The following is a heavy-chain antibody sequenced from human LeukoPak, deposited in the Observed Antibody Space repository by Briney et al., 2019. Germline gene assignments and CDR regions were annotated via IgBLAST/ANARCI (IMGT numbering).Heavy chain of an antibody. V-gene: IGHV1-2*04. CDR3: ARVRYSGSHGGLYYFDY. Sequence: ASVKVSCKASGYTFTGYYMHWVRRAPGQGREWRGGINPNSGGTDYSQKFLGWLTMTRDTSISTAYIDLSRLRSDDTAVYYCARVRYSGSHGGLYYFDYCGQGTLVTVSS. CDR1: GYTFTGYY. J-gene: IGHJ4*02. D-gene: IGHD1-26*01. CDR2: INPNSGGT.